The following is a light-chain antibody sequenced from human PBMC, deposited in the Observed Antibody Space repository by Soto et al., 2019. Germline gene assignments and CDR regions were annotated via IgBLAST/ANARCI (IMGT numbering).Light chain of an antibody. J-gene: IGKJ2*01. Sequence: DIQMTQSPSSLSASVGDRVTITCRASQTITTYLNWYQHKPGKAPKLLIYAASSLQSGVPSRFSGSGSGTDFTLPISSLQPEDFATYFCQQTYSTPHTFGKGTKLEIK. V-gene: IGKV1-39*01. CDR1: QTITTY. CDR3: QQTYSTPHT. CDR2: AAS.